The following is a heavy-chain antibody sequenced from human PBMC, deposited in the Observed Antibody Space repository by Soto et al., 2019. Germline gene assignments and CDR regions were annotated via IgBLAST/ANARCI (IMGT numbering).Heavy chain of an antibody. CDR2: INHSGST. CDR1: GGSFTSDH. J-gene: IGHJ5*02. D-gene: IGHD2-2*01. Sequence: SETLSLTCAVFGGSFTSDHWTWIRQPPGKGLEWIGEINHSGSTNYNPSLRSRLTISVDTSKRQISLKLNSVTAADTAVYYCARRYCTTTSCLPGFDPRGRGTPVTVSS. CDR3: ARRYCTTTSCLPGFDP. V-gene: IGHV4-34*01.